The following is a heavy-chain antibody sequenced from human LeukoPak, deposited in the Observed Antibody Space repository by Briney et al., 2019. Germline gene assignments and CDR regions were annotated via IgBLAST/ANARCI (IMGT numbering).Heavy chain of an antibody. D-gene: IGHD1-26*01. CDR3: AKEDHGTYSTAFDY. CDR2: IKQDGSEK. CDR1: GFTFSSYW. Sequence: GGSLRLSCAASGFTFSSYWMSWVRQAPGKGLEWVANIKQDGSEKYYVDSVKGRFTISRDNAKNTVFLQMNSLRAEDTALYYCAKEDHGTYSTAFDYWGQGTLVTVSS. V-gene: IGHV3-7*03. J-gene: IGHJ4*02.